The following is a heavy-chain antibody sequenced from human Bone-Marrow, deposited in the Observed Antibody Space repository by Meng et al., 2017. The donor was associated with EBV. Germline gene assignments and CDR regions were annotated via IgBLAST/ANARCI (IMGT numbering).Heavy chain of an antibody. CDR2: IYHSGNT. J-gene: IGHJ4*02. CDR1: GGSIRSGYS. Sequence: ESGSRLVKPSHTLSLTCAVSGGSIRSGYSWSWIRQPPGKGLEWIGYIYHSGNTYYNPSLKSRVTISVDKSKNQFSLKLSSMTAADTAVYYCAAGDYSDSSGYYQFDNWGQGTLVTVSS. V-gene: IGHV4-30-2*01. CDR3: AAGDYSDSSGYYQFDN. D-gene: IGHD3-22*01.